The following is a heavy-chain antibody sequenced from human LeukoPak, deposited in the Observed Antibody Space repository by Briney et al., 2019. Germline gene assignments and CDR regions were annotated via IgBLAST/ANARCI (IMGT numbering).Heavy chain of an antibody. Sequence: ASVKVSCKASGYTFTSYDINWVRQATGQGLEWMGWMNPNSGNTGYAQKFQGRVTITRNTSISTAYMELSSLRSEDTAVYYCARGVAARRHRDFYYFDYWGQGTLVTVSS. J-gene: IGHJ4*02. D-gene: IGHD6-6*01. CDR2: MNPNSGNT. CDR1: GYTFTSYD. CDR3: ARGVAARRHRDFYYFDY. V-gene: IGHV1-8*03.